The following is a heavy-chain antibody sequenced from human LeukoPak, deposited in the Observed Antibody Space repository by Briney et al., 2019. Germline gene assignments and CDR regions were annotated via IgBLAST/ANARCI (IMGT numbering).Heavy chain of an antibody. J-gene: IGHJ4*02. V-gene: IGHV4-30-2*01. CDR1: GGSVSSGGYY. CDR3: ARFLEWLPFDY. CDR2: IYHSGST. D-gene: IGHD3-3*01. Sequence: PSQTLSLTCTVSGGSVSSGGYYWSWIRQPPGKGLEWIGYIYHSGSTYYNPSLKSRVTISVDRSKNQFSLKLSSVTAADTAVYYCARFLEWLPFDYWGQGTLVTVSS.